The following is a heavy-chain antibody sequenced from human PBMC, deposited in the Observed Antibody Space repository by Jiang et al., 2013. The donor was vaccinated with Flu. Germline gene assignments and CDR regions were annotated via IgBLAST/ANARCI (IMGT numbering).Heavy chain of an antibody. Sequence: GAEVKKPGASLKISCKASGYTFTDYLVHWVRQRPGQGLEWMGDINPSGGVTHYPQKIHGRVTVTRDTSTTTVYMELSSLGSDDAAIYYCARERKDTYFFDSWGQGTLVTVSS. CDR2: INPSGGVT. CDR1: GYTFTDYL. V-gene: IGHV1-46*01. D-gene: IGHD1-14*01. J-gene: IGHJ4*02. CDR3: ARERKDTYFFDS.